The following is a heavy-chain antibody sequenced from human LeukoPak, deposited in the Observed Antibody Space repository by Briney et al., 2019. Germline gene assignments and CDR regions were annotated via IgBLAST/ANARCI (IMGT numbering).Heavy chain of an antibody. V-gene: IGHV2-5*01. J-gene: IGHJ4*02. CDR2: IYWNDDR. Sequence: SGPTLVNPTQTLTLTCTLSGFSLSTSEVGVGWIRQPPGKALEWLALIYWNDDRRYSPSLKSRLTITKDTSKNQEVLTMANMDPVDTGTYYCAHLRTRTGDFVYWGQGNLVTVSS. D-gene: IGHD7-27*01. CDR1: GFSLSTSEVG. CDR3: AHLRTRTGDFVY.